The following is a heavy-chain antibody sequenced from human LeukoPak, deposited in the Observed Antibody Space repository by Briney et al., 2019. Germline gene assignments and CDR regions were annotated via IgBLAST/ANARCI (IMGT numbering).Heavy chain of an antibody. CDR3: ASRSSSWYGKDY. D-gene: IGHD6-13*01. V-gene: IGHV3-21*01. Sequence: PGGSQRLSCAASEFTFSNYNMNWVRQTPGKGLEWVSSISSSSSYIYYADSVKGRFTISRDNAKNSLYLQMDSLRSEDTAVYYCASRSSSWYGKDYWGQGTLVTVSS. CDR1: EFTFSNYN. CDR2: ISSSSSYI. J-gene: IGHJ4*02.